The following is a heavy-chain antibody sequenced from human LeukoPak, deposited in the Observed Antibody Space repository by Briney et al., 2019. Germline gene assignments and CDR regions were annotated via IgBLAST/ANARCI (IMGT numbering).Heavy chain of an antibody. CDR3: ARWFISAFDI. Sequence: SETLSLTCTVSGVSISSYYWSWIRQPPGKGLEWIGYIYYSGSTNYNPSLKSRVTISVDTSKNQFSLKLSSVTAADTAVYYCARWFISAFDIWGQGTMVTVSS. D-gene: IGHD3-10*01. CDR2: IYYSGST. V-gene: IGHV4-59*01. CDR1: GVSISSYY. J-gene: IGHJ3*02.